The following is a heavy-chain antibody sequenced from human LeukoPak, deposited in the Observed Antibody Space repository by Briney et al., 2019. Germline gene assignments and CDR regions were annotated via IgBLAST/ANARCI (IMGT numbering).Heavy chain of an antibody. CDR3: AKDWSSSGWYYFDY. V-gene: IGHV3-23*01. Sequence: GGSLRLSCAASGFSFNTYSMTWVRQAPGKGLEWVSAISGSGGSTYYADSVKGRFTISRDNSRNTLYLQMNSLRAEDTAVYYCAKDWSSSGWYYFDYWGQGTLVTVSS. J-gene: IGHJ4*02. CDR2: ISGSGGST. CDR1: GFSFNTYS. D-gene: IGHD6-19*01.